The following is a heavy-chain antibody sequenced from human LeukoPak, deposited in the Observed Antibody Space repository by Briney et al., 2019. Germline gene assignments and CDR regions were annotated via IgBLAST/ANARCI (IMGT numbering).Heavy chain of an antibody. CDR1: GGSISSGDYY. CDR2: VYYSGST. J-gene: IGHJ5*02. D-gene: IGHD5-12*01. V-gene: IGHV4-30-4*01. CDR3: ARHAYSGYDSDWFDP. Sequence: SQTLSLTCTVSGGSISSGDYYWSWIRQPPGKGLEWIGYVYYSGSTNYNPSLKSRVTISVDTSKNQFSLKLSSVTAADTSVYYCARHAYSGYDSDWFDPWGQGTLVTVSS.